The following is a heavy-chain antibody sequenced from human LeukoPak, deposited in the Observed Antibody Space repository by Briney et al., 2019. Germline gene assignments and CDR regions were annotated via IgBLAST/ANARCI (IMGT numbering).Heavy chain of an antibody. J-gene: IGHJ4*02. CDR1: GFTFSSYW. CDR3: ARGGVYSTSAVDY. V-gene: IGHV3-74*01. Sequence: GGSLRLSCAASGFTFSSYWMHWVRQAPGKGLLWVSRINTDGSSTTYADSVKGRITISRDDAKDALYLQRNSLRAEDTGVYYCARGGVYSTSAVDYWGQGTLVTVSS. CDR2: INTDGSST. D-gene: IGHD6-6*01.